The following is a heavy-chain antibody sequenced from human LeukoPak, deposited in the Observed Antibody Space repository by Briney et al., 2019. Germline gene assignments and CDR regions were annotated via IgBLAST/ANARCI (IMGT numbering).Heavy chain of an antibody. CDR3: ARDLYGDYVVDY. CDR2: ISSNGRTI. Sequence: GGSLRLSCAASGFTFSSYSMNWVRQAPGKGLEWVSYISSNGRTIYYADSVRGRFTISRDNAKNSLYLQMNSLRAEDTAVYYCARDLYGDYVVDYWGQGTLVTVSS. CDR1: GFTFSSYS. J-gene: IGHJ4*02. D-gene: IGHD4-17*01. V-gene: IGHV3-48*01.